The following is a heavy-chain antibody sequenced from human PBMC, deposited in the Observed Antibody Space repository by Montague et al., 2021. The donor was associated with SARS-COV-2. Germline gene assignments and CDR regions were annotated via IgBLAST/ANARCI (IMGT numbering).Heavy chain of an antibody. D-gene: IGHD2-15*01. Sequence: SLRLSCXASGFSFSSYEMNWARQAPGKGLEWISYISSGSGSSIHXADSVRGRFTISRANAKNSLYLQMNGLRAEDTAIYYCARDVDPNSWDGMDVWGQGTTVTVSS. J-gene: IGHJ6*02. CDR1: GFSFSSYE. V-gene: IGHV3-48*03. CDR2: ISSGSGSSI. CDR3: ARDVDPNSWDGMDV.